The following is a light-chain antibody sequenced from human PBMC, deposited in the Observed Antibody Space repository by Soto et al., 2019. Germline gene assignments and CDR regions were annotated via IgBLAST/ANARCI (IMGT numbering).Light chain of an antibody. Sequence: EIVMTQSPATLSASPGERATLSCRASQSVSSNLAWYQQKPGQAPSLLMYGASTRATGFPARFSGSGSGTEFTLTISSLQSEDFAVYYCQQYDNWPGTFGQGTKVDI. J-gene: IGKJ1*01. CDR1: QSVSSN. V-gene: IGKV3-15*01. CDR3: QQYDNWPGT. CDR2: GAS.